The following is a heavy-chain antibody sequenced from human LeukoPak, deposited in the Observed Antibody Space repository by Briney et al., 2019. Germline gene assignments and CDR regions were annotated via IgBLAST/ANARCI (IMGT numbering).Heavy chain of an antibody. V-gene: IGHV4-34*01. CDR3: ARLTYIAVAIDY. CDR1: GGSFSGYY. D-gene: IGHD6-19*01. J-gene: IGHJ4*02. CDR2: INHSGST. Sequence: SETLSLTCAVYGGSFSGYYWSWIRQPPGKGLEWIGEINHSGSTNYNPSLKSRVTISVDTSKNQFSLKLSSVTAADTAVYYCARLTYIAVAIDYWGQGTLVTVSS.